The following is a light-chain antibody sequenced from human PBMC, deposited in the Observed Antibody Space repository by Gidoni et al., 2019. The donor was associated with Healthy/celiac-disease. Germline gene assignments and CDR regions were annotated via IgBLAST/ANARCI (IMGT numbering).Light chain of an antibody. V-gene: IGLV1-47*01. Sequence: QYVLTQPPSASGTPGQRVTISCSGSSSNIGSNYVYWYQQRPGTAPKLLIYRNSQRPSGVPDRFSGSKSGTSASLAISGLRSEDVADYYCAAWDDSLSGWVFGGGTKLTVL. CDR2: RNS. CDR3: AAWDDSLSGWV. CDR1: SSNIGSNY. J-gene: IGLJ3*02.